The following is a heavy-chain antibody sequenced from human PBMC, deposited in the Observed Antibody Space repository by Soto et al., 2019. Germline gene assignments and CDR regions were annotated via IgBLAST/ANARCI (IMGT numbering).Heavy chain of an antibody. CDR2: IYYSGST. Sequence: PSETLSLTCTVSGGSISTYYWSWIRQPPGKGLEWIGYIYYSGSTTYNPSLRSPATISVDTSKNQFSLKLSSVTAADTAVYYCARSRWDSNWFDPWGQGILVTVSS. J-gene: IGHJ5*02. CDR3: ARSRWDSNWFDP. CDR1: GGSISTYY. V-gene: IGHV4-59*01. D-gene: IGHD1-26*01.